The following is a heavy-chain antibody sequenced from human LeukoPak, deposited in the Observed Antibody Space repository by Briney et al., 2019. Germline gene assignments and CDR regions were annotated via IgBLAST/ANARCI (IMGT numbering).Heavy chain of an antibody. D-gene: IGHD3-10*01. CDR1: GGSISSSSYY. V-gene: IGHV4-39*07. J-gene: IGHJ6*03. Sequence: PSETLSLTCTVSGGSISSSSYYWGWIRQPPGKGLEWMGCIYYSGSTYYNPSLKSRVTISVDTSKNQFSLKLSSVTAADTAVYYCARVPNVLLWFGELLDRYMDVWGKGTTVTVSS. CDR3: ARVPNVLLWFGELLDRYMDV. CDR2: IYYSGST.